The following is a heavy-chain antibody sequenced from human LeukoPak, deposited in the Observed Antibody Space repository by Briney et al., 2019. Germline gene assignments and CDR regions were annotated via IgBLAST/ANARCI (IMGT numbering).Heavy chain of an antibody. V-gene: IGHV1-2*06. Sequence: ASVKVSCKASGYTFTGYYMHWVRQAPGQGLEWMGRINPNSGGTNYAQKFQGRVTMTRDTNISTAYMELSRLRSDDTAVYYCARDSLEWLSFDYWGRGTLVTVSS. CDR2: INPNSGGT. J-gene: IGHJ4*02. D-gene: IGHD3-3*01. CDR3: ARDSLEWLSFDY. CDR1: GYTFTGYY.